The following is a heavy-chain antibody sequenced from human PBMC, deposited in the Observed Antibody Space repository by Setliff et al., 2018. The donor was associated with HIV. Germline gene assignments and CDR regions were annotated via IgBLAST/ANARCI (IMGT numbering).Heavy chain of an antibody. CDR1: GGSFSGYY. CDR3: TRLRQWLAFFDS. J-gene: IGHJ4*02. CDR2: INHPGIT. D-gene: IGHD6-19*01. Sequence: SETLSLTCAVYGGSFSGYYWSWLRQPPGKGLEWIGEINHPGITNYNPSLKSRVTISIDTSKNQFSLKLSSVTAADTAVYYCTRLRQWLAFFDSWGQGTLVTVSS. V-gene: IGHV4-34*01.